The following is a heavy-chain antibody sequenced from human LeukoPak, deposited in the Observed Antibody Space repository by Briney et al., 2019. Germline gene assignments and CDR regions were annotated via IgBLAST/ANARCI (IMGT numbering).Heavy chain of an antibody. J-gene: IGHJ4*02. Sequence: PSETLSLTCTVSGGSISSSSYYWDWIRQPPGKGLEWIGSIYYSGSTYYNPSLKSRVTISVDTSKNQFSLKLSSVTAADTAVYYCARDDPLDAVSERYFDYWGQGTLVTVSS. CDR2: IYYSGST. V-gene: IGHV4-39*07. CDR3: ARDDPLDAVSERYFDY. D-gene: IGHD5/OR15-5a*01. CDR1: GGSISSSSYY.